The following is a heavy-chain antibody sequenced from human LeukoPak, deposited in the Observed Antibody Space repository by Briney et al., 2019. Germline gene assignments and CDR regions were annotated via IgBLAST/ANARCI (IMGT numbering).Heavy chain of an antibody. CDR1: GYTFTDYY. Sequence: ASVKVSCKASGYTFTDYYMHWVRQAPGQGLEWMGWINPDSGDTNFAQKLQGRVTMTTDTSTSTAYMELSSLRSDDTAVYYCARARGSGWYGDFDYWGQGTLVTVSS. D-gene: IGHD6-19*01. CDR2: INPDSGDT. V-gene: IGHV1-2*02. J-gene: IGHJ4*02. CDR3: ARARGSGWYGDFDY.